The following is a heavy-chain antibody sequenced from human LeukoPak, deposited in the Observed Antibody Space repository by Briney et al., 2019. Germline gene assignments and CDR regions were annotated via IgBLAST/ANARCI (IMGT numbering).Heavy chain of an antibody. V-gene: IGHV3-23*01. Sequence: SCKASGGTFSSYAMSWVRQAPGKGLEWVSAISGSGGSTYYADSVKGRFTISRDNSKNTLYLQMNSLRAEDTAVYYCAKDQEGGFTEKFFDYWGQGTLVTVSS. CDR2: ISGSGGST. CDR1: GGTFSSYA. CDR3: AKDQEGGFTEKFFDY. J-gene: IGHJ4*02. D-gene: IGHD1-26*01.